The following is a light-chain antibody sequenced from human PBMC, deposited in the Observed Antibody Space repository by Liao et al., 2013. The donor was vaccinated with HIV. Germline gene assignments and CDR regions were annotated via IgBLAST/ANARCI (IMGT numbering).Light chain of an antibody. J-gene: IGLJ2*01. CDR3: QAWDSSNMI. CDR2: KDR. CDR1: ALPKQY. V-gene: IGLV3-25*02. Sequence: SYELTQPPSVSVSPGQTARITCSGDALPKQYAYWYQQKPGQAPVLVIYKDRERPSGIPERFSGSQSGNTATLTISGTQTLDEADYYCQAWDSSNMIFGGGPXLTV.